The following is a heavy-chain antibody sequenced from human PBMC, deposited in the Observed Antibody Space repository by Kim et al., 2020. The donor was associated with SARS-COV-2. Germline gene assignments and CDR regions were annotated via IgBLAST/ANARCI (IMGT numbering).Heavy chain of an antibody. CDR3: ARELPVVPAAIRFYYGMDV. CDR1: GFTFSSYG. CDR2: IWYDGSNK. J-gene: IGHJ6*02. Sequence: GGSLRLSCAASGFTFSSYGMHWVRQAPGKGLEWVAVIWYDGSNKYYADSVKGRFTISRDNSKYTLYLQMNSLTAEDTAVYYCARELPVVPAAIRFYYGMDVWGQGTTVTVSS. V-gene: IGHV3-33*01. D-gene: IGHD2-2*02.